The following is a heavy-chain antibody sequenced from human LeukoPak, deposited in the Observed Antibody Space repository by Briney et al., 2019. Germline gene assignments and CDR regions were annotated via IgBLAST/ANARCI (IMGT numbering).Heavy chain of an antibody. V-gene: IGHV4-34*01. CDR1: GGSFSGYY. Sequence: PSETLSLTCAVYGGSFSGYYWSWIRQPPGKGLEWIGEINHSGSTNYNPSLKSRVTISVDKSKNQLSLKLSSVTAADTAVYYCARGEPYYCGSGNGPGSGWFDPWGQGTLVTVSS. CDR2: INHSGST. D-gene: IGHD3-10*01. J-gene: IGHJ5*02. CDR3: ARGEPYYCGSGNGPGSGWFDP.